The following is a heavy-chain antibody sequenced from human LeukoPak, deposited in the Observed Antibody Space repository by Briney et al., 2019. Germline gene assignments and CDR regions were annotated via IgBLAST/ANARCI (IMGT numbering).Heavy chain of an antibody. V-gene: IGHV6-1*01. CDR1: GDSVSSNSVT. Sequence: SQTLSLTCALSGDSVSSNSVTWNWIRQSPSRGLEWLGRTYYRSTWYNDYAVSVRGRITVNPDTSKNQFSLHLNSVTPEDTAVYYCAKRLTQYDCFDPWGQGILVTVSS. CDR3: AKRLTQYDCFDP. CDR2: TYYRSTWYN. D-gene: IGHD2-2*01. J-gene: IGHJ5*02.